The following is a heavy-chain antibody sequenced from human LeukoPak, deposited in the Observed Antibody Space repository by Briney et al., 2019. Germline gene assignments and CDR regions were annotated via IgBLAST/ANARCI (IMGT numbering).Heavy chain of an antibody. CDR1: GFTFSSYS. D-gene: IGHD2-2*02. V-gene: IGHV3-48*01. CDR3: ARGAHYCSSTSCYKNWFDP. Sequence: GGSLRLSCAASGFTFSSYSMNWVRQAPGKGLEWVSYISSYSSTLYYADSVKGRFTISRDNSKNTLYLQMNSLRAEDTAVYYCARGAHYCSSTSCYKNWFDPWGQGTLVTVSS. CDR2: ISSYSSTL. J-gene: IGHJ5*02.